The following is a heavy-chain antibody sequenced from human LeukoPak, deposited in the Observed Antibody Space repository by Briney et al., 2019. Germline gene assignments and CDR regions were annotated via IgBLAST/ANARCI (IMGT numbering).Heavy chain of an antibody. CDR3: ARDFRLLDDY. J-gene: IGHJ4*02. Sequence: QAGVSLRLSCAASGFTFSTYWMTWVRQAPGKGLEWVANIKQDGSEKYYVDSVKGRFTISRDNAKNSLYLQMNSRRAEDTAVYYCARDFRLLDDYWGQGNLVTVSS. CDR1: GFTFSTYW. V-gene: IGHV3-7*01. D-gene: IGHD3-3*01. CDR2: IKQDGSEK.